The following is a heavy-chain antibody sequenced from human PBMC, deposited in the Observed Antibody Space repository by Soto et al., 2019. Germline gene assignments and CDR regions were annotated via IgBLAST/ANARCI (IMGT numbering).Heavy chain of an antibody. J-gene: IGHJ4*02. CDR2: ISYDGSNK. D-gene: IGHD3-9*01. CDR1: GFTFSSYG. V-gene: IGHV3-30*18. CDR3: AKVWPPYDILTGYHDY. Sequence: GGSLRLSCAASGFTFSSYGMHWVRQAPGKGLEWVAVISYDGSNKYYADSVKGRFTISRDNSKNTLYLQMNSLRAEDTAVYYCAKVWPPYDILTGYHDYWGQGTLVTVS.